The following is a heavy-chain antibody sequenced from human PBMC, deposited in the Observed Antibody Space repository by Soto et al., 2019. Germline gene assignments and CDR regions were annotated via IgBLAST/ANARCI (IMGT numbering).Heavy chain of an antibody. J-gene: IGHJ4*02. CDR2: IYYNDDR. D-gene: IGHD5-12*01. V-gene: IGHV2-5*01. CDR3: AHSDGGYKIIYFDF. CDR1: GFSFTTAGVA. Sequence: SGPTLVNPTQTLTLTCTFSGFSFTTAGVAVGWIRQTPGGALEWLTLIYYNDDRRFSPSLKTRLTITGDTSKNQVVLSLTNVDPGDTATYFCAHSDGGYKIIYFDFWGQGIPVTVSS.